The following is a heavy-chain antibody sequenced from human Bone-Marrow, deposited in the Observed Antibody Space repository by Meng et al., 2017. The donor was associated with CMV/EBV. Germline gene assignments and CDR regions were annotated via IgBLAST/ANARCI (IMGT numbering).Heavy chain of an antibody. J-gene: IGHJ4*02. CDR1: GYTFTGYY. CDR3: ARESLAARPQYYFDY. V-gene: IGHV1-2*02. D-gene: IGHD6-6*01. CDR2: INPNSGDT. Sequence: ASVKVSCKASGYTFTGYYMHWVRQAPGQGLEWMGWINPNSGDTNYAQKFQGRVTMTRDTSTSTAYMELSRLRSDDTAVYYCARESLAARPQYYFDYWGQGTLVTVSS.